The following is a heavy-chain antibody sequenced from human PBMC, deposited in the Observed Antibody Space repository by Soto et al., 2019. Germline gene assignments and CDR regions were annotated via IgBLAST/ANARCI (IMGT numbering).Heavy chain of an antibody. CDR1: GGSISSSSYY. J-gene: IGHJ3*02. CDR3: ASSYDYIWGSYRLEAFDI. Sequence: PSETLSLTCTVSGGSISSSSYYWGWIRQPSGKGLEWIGSIYYSGSTYYNPSLKSRVTISVDTSQNQFSLRLSSVTAADTAVYYCASSYDYIWGSYRLEAFDIWGQGTMVTVSS. D-gene: IGHD3-16*02. CDR2: IYYSGST. V-gene: IGHV4-39*01.